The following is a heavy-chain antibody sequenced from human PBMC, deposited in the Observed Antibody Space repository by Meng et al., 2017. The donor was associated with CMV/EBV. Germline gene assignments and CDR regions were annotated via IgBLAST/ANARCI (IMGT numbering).Heavy chain of an antibody. Sequence: LSCAASGFACSRYAMHWVRQAPGKGLEWVAVISYDDSNIYFADSVKGRFTISRDNSKNTLYLQMNSLRAEDTALYYCVRGWEQLAFDYWGQGTLVTVSS. V-gene: IGHV3-30-3*01. D-gene: IGHD6-13*01. CDR1: GFACSRYA. CDR3: VRGWEQLAFDY. J-gene: IGHJ4*02. CDR2: ISYDDSNI.